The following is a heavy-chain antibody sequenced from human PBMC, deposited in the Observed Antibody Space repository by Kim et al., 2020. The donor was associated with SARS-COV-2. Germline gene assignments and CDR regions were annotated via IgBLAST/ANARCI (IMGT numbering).Heavy chain of an antibody. J-gene: IGHJ6*02. Sequence: RFTIARDNSKNTLYLQMNSLRAEETAVYYCAKLIGPSSGWYYYYYGMDVWGQGTTVTVSS. CDR3: AKLIGPSSGWYYYYYGMDV. V-gene: IGHV3-23*01. D-gene: IGHD6-19*01.